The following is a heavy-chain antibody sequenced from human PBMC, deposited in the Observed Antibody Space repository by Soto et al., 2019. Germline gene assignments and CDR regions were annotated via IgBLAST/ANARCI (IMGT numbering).Heavy chain of an antibody. V-gene: IGHV3-64D*06. CDR3: VKPARGLYGSGSYYNY. CDR1: GFTFSSYA. Sequence: QPGGSLSLSCSASGFTFSSYAMHWVRQAPGKGLEYVSAISSNGGSTYYADSVKGRFTISRDNSKNTLYLQMSSLRAEDTAVYYCVKPARGLYGSGSYYNYWGQGTLVTVSS. J-gene: IGHJ4*02. CDR2: ISSNGGST. D-gene: IGHD3-10*01.